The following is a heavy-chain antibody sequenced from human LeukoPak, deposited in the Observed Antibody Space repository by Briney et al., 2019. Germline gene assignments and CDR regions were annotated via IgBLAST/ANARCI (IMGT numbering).Heavy chain of an antibody. CDR1: GYTLTELS. D-gene: IGHD2-2*01. J-gene: IGHJ6*02. Sequence: GASVKVSCKVSGYTLTELSMHWVRQAPGKGLEWMGGFDPEDGEAIYAQKFQGRVTMTEDTSTDTAYMELNSLRSDDTAVYYCATDPGEIVPAAKGPRGDYCYSMDVWGQGTTVTVSS. V-gene: IGHV1-24*01. CDR3: ATDPGEIVPAAKGPRGDYCYSMDV. CDR2: FDPEDGEA.